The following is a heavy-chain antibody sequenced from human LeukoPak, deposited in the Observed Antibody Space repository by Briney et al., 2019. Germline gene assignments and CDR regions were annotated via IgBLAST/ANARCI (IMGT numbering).Heavy chain of an antibody. D-gene: IGHD5-12*01. CDR2: IYTSRST. J-gene: IGHJ6*03. V-gene: IGHV4-61*02. CDR1: GGSISSGSYY. Sequence: SETLSLTCTVSGGSISSGSYYWSWIRQPAGKGLEWIGRIYTSRSTNYNPSLKSRLTISVDTSKTPFSLKLSSVTAADTAVYYCAREYSGYDPDFDHYYYYYMDVWGKGTTVTVSS. CDR3: AREYSGYDPDFDHYYYYYMDV.